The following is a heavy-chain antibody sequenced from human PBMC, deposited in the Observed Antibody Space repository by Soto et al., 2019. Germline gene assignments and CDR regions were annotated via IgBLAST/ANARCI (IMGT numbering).Heavy chain of an antibody. CDR3: ARVGAYGDYFDY. CDR2: IYHSGST. J-gene: IGHJ4*02. Sequence: QLQLHESGSGLVKPSQTLSLTCALSGGSISRGGYSWSWIRQPPAKGLEWIGYIYHSGSTYYIPSLKSRVTISVDRSKNQFSLKLSSVTAADTAVYYCARVGAYGDYFDYWGQGTLVTVSS. D-gene: IGHD4-17*01. CDR1: GGSISRGGYS. V-gene: IGHV4-30-2*01.